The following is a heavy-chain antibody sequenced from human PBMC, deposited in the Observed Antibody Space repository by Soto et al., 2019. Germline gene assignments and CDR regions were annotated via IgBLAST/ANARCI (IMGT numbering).Heavy chain of an antibody. CDR2: IIPIVGTA. Sequence: SVKVSCKASGCTFSSYAISWVRQAAGQGLEWMGGIIPIVGTANYAQKFQGRVTITADKYTSTAYMELSSRRSEDTAVYYCARGQVAGNDLFYYGMEVLGQGTLVIVS. J-gene: IGHJ6*01. CDR1: GCTFSSYA. V-gene: IGHV1-69*06. D-gene: IGHD6-13*01. CDR3: ARGQVAGNDLFYYGMEV.